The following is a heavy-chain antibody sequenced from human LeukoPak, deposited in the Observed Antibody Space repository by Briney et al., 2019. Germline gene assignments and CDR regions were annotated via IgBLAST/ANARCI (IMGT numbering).Heavy chain of an antibody. CDR2: IYYSGSI. D-gene: IGHD6-19*01. V-gene: IGHV4-39*07. CDR1: GGSISSSSYY. Sequence: SETLSLTCTVSGGSISSSSYYWGWIRQPPGKGLEWLGSIYYSGSIYYNPSLKSRVTISVDTSKNQFSLKLSSVTAADTAVYYCARSDSSGWDWFDPWGQGTLVTVSS. CDR3: ARSDSSGWDWFDP. J-gene: IGHJ5*02.